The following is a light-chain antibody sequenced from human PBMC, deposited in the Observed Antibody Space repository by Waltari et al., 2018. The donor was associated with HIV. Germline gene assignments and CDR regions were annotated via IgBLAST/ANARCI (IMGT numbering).Light chain of an antibody. J-gene: IGLJ2*01. CDR3: SSYTTSSVV. CDR2: EVS. Sequence: QSALTQPASVSVSPGQSITISCTGTSSDVGDYNYVSWYQQRPGKAPKLMIYEVSNRPSGVSNRFSGSKSGNTASLTISGLQAEDEADYYCSSYTTSSVVFGGGTKLTVL. V-gene: IGLV2-14*01. CDR1: SSDVGDYNY.